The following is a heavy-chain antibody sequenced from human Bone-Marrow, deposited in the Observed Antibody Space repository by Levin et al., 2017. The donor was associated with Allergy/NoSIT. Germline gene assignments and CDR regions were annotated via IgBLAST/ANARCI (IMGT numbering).Heavy chain of an antibody. CDR3: ARGNTMRYNYIGAFDI. J-gene: IGHJ3*02. D-gene: IGHD5-18*01. CDR2: IYSAGST. V-gene: IGHV3-53*01. Sequence: GGSLRLSCAASGFTVSSNYMSWVRQAPGKGLDWVSIIYSAGSTYYADSVKGRFTISRDTSKNTVYHQINSLRAEDTAVYYCARGNTMRYNYIGAFDIWGQGTMVTVSS. CDR1: GFTVSSNY.